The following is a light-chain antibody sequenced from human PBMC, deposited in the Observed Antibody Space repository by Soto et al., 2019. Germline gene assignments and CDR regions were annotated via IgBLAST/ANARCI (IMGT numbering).Light chain of an antibody. V-gene: IGKV1-5*01. Sequence: DIQMTQSPSTLSASIGATVTIACRASQGISTWLAWYQQKPGKAPKLLIFHASSLEGGVPSRFSGSGSGTEFTLTISSLQSDDFATYYCQQYKTYPTFGQGTSVEIK. CDR3: QQYKTYPT. J-gene: IGKJ1*01. CDR2: HAS. CDR1: QGISTW.